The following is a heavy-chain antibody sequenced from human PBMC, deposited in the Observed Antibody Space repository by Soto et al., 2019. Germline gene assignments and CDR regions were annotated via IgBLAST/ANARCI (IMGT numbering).Heavy chain of an antibody. J-gene: IGHJ4*02. Sequence: RRLSCAASGFSFRSYAMHWVRQAPGKGLEWVAVISYDGSNKYYADSVKGRFTISRDNSKNTLYLQMNSLRAEDTAVYYCERDHPDEDGYNYPYYWGQGTLVNVYS. CDR1: GFSFRSYA. CDR3: ERDHPDEDGYNYPYY. CDR2: ISYDGSNK. V-gene: IGHV3-30-3*01. D-gene: IGHD5-18*01.